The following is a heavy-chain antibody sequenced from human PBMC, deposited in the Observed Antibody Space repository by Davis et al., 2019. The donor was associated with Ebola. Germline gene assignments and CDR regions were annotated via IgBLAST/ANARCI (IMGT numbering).Heavy chain of an antibody. J-gene: IGHJ1*01. CDR1: GYTFTSYY. Sequence: ASVKVSCKASGYTFTSYYMHWVRQAPGQGLEWMGIINPSGGSTSYAQKFQGRVTMTRDTSTSTVYMELSILRSEDTAVYYCARSGQQLVGYFQHWGQGTLVTVSS. D-gene: IGHD6-13*01. CDR3: ARSGQQLVGYFQH. V-gene: IGHV1-46*01. CDR2: INPSGGST.